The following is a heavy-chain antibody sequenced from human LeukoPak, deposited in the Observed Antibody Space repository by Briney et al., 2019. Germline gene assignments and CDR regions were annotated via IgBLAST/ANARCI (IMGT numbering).Heavy chain of an antibody. V-gene: IGHV3-23*01. CDR2: ISGSGAST. Sequence: GGSLRLSCAVSGFTFSSYVMSWVRQAPGKGLEWASAISGSGASTNYADSVKGRFTISRDNSKNTLYLQMNSLRAEDTAVYYCAKSRVGYGDYYYGMDVWGQGTTVTVSS. J-gene: IGHJ6*02. D-gene: IGHD4-17*01. CDR1: GFTFSSYV. CDR3: AKSRVGYGDYYYGMDV.